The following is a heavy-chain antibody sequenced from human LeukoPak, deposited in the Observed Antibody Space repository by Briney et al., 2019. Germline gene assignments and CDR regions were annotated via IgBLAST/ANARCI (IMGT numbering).Heavy chain of an antibody. CDR2: IKSKTDGGTT. D-gene: IGHD3-22*01. J-gene: IGHJ4*02. CDR1: GFTFSNAW. V-gene: IGHV3-15*01. CDR3: TTGGTYYDSSGPPYYFDY. Sequence: GGSLRLSCAASGFTFSNAWMSWVRQAPGKGLEWVGRIKSKTDGGTTDYAAPVKGRFTISRDDSKNTLYLQMNSLKTEDTAVYYSTTGGTYYDSSGPPYYFDYWGQGTLVTVSS.